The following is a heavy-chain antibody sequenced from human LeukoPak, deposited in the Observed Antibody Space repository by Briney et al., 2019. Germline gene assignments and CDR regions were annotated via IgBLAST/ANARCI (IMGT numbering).Heavy chain of an antibody. D-gene: IGHD4-17*01. CDR1: GFTFSSYG. CDR3: VYGDYARFDY. V-gene: IGHV3-30*03. J-gene: IGHJ4*02. CDR2: MSYDGSNK. Sequence: QPGGSLRLSCAASGFTFSSYGMHWFRQAPGKGLEWVAVMSYDGSNKYYADSVKGRFTISRDNSKDTLYLQMNSLRAEDTAVYYCVYGDYARFDYWGQGTLVTVSS.